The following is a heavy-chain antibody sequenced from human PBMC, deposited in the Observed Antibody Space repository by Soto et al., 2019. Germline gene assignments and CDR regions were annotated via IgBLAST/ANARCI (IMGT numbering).Heavy chain of an antibody. Sequence: QVQLEQSGAEMKKPGSSVKVSCKASGDAFSNLAISWVRQAPGHGLEWMGGVIPVFDTPFYAQKFEGRVTITADESTSTVYMELSSLKSDDTAVYYCARLNNGLGYCITTNCRNWFDPWGQGTLVTVSS. V-gene: IGHV1-69*12. CDR3: ARLNNGLGYCITTNCRNWFDP. CDR2: VIPVFDTP. CDR1: GDAFSNLA. D-gene: IGHD2-2*01. J-gene: IGHJ5*02.